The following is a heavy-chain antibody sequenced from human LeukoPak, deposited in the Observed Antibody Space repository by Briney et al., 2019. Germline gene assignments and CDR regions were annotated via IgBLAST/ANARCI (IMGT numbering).Heavy chain of an antibody. Sequence: ASVKVSCKASGYTFTSYDINWVRQATGQGLEWMGRINPSSGGTNYVQKFQGRVTMTRDTSISTVYLELSRLRSDDTAVYYCARDPRIAVTGKYFDYWGQGTLVTVSS. CDR2: INPSSGGT. D-gene: IGHD6-19*01. J-gene: IGHJ4*02. CDR3: ARDPRIAVTGKYFDY. V-gene: IGHV1-2*06. CDR1: GYTFTSYD.